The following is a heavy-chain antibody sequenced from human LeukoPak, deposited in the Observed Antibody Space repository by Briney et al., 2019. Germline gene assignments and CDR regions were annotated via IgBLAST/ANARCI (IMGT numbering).Heavy chain of an antibody. Sequence: GGSLRLSCAASGFTFSSYGMHWVRQAPGKGLEWVAVISYDGSNKYYADSVKGRFTISRDNSKNTLYLQMNSLRAEDTAVYYCAKDRGPYYYGSGSDQDYWGQGTLVTVSS. CDR3: AKDRGPYYYGSGSDQDY. CDR1: GFTFSSYG. V-gene: IGHV3-30*18. J-gene: IGHJ4*02. D-gene: IGHD3-10*01. CDR2: ISYDGSNK.